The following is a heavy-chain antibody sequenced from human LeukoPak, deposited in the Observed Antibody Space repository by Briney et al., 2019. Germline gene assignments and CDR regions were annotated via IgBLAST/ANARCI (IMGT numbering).Heavy chain of an antibody. CDR2: ISANNGDT. CDR3: ARKPTGRAFDI. Sequence: GASVTVSCKASGYTFTIYGISWVRQAPGQGLDYMGWISANNGDTEYAQNLQGRVTMTTDTSTSTAYMEVRSLRSDDTAVYYCARKPTGRAFDIWGQGTMVTVSS. V-gene: IGHV1-18*04. J-gene: IGHJ3*02. D-gene: IGHD4-17*01. CDR1: GYTFTIYG.